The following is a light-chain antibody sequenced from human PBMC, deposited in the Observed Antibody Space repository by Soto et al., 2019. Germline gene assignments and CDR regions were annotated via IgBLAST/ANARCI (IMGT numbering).Light chain of an antibody. CDR2: GAS. V-gene: IGKV3-15*01. Sequence: EIVMTQSPATLSVSPGARATLSCRASQSVGSDLVWYRQKPGQAPRLLIYGASNRATGVTDGFSGSGSGTVFTLPISSRQSDDFSVDYCQQYLDWPRTFGQGTKVEIK. CDR1: QSVGSD. J-gene: IGKJ1*01. CDR3: QQYLDWPRT.